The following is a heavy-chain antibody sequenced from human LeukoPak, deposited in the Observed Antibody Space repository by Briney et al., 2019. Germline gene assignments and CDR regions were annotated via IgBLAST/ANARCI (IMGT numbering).Heavy chain of an antibody. CDR3: ARARSEYYYYYYMDV. CDR2: IYYSGST. J-gene: IGHJ6*03. V-gene: IGHV4-39*07. D-gene: IGHD3-3*01. CDR1: GFTFSTYW. Sequence: PGGSLRLSCAASGFTFSTYWMNWFRQTPGKGLEWIGSIYYSGSTYYNPSLKSRVTISVDTSKNQFSLKLSSVTAADTAVYYCARARSEYYYYYYMDVWGKGTTVTVSS.